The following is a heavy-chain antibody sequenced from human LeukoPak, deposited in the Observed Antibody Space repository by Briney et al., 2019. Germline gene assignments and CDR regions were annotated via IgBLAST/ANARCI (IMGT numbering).Heavy chain of an antibody. D-gene: IGHD1-26*01. CDR3: ARPSSGSSDPHFDY. V-gene: IGHV3-11*03. CDR1: GFTFSVYY. Sequence: GGSLRLSCAASGFTFSVYYMTWIRQAPGKGLEWVSYISSDNTYTNYADSVKGRFTVSRDNAKNSLYLQMNSLRDEDTAVYYCARPSSGSSDPHFDYWGQGTLVAVSS. CDR2: ISSDNTYT. J-gene: IGHJ4*02.